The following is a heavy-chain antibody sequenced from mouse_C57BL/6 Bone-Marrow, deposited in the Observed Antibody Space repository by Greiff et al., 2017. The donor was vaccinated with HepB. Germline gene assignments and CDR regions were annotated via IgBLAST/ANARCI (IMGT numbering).Heavy chain of an antibody. D-gene: IGHD1-1*01. J-gene: IGHJ1*03. Sequence: QVQLQQPGAELVKPGASVKLSCKASGYTFTSYWLHWVKQRPGRGLAWIGRIDPKRGGTKYNEKFKSKATLPVDKPSSTAYMHLSSLTSEDSAVYYCARHTTVVEWYFDVWGTGTTVTVSS. CDR3: ARHTTVVEWYFDV. CDR2: IDPKRGGT. V-gene: IGHV1-72*01. CDR1: GYTFTSYW.